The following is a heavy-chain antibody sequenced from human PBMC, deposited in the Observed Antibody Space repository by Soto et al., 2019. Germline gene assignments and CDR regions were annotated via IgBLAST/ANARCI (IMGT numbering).Heavy chain of an antibody. V-gene: IGHV4-59*01. CDR2: IFYSKRT. CDR3: ARTQIVVNDY. CDR1: GSSISSYY. J-gene: IGHJ4*02. Sequence: PSETLSLTCTVSGSSISSYYWSWIRQPPGKEQEKIRYIFYSKRTNYNPSIKSRDNISEDTSKNQFSLKLSSVTSADTAVYCCARTQIVVNDYWGQGTLVTVSS. D-gene: IGHD3-22*01.